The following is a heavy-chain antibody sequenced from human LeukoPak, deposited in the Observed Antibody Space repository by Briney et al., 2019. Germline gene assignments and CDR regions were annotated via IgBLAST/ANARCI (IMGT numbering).Heavy chain of an antibody. CDR3: ARVGVYGDYGC. V-gene: IGHV4-59*11. CDR2: IYYSGST. J-gene: IGHJ4*02. Sequence: PSETLSLTCTVSGGSISSHYWSWIRQPPGKGLEWIGYIYYSGSTNYNPSLKSRVTISVDTSKNQFSLQLSSVTAADTAVYYCARVGVYGDYGCWGQGTLVTVSS. D-gene: IGHD4-17*01. CDR1: GGSISSHY.